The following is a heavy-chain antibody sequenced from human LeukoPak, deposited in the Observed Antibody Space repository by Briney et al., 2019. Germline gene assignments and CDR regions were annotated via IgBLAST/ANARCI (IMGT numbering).Heavy chain of an antibody. D-gene: IGHD1-26*01. Sequence: GGSLRLSCAASGFTFSSYAMSWIRQAPGKGLEWVSTISGSGGSTYYADSVKGRFTIYRDNSKNTLSLQMNSLRAEDTALYYCAKDASGSYYVEYWGQGTLVTVSS. V-gene: IGHV3-23*01. CDR3: AKDASGSYYVEY. J-gene: IGHJ4*02. CDR1: GFTFSSYA. CDR2: ISGSGGST.